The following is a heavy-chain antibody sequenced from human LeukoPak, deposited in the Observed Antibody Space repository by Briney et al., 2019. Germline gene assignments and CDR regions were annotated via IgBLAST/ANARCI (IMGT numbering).Heavy chain of an antibody. CDR2: IIPIFGTA. CDR3: ARIGYSYGLVRNYFNY. CDR1: GGTFSSYA. J-gene: IGHJ4*02. D-gene: IGHD5-18*01. V-gene: IGHV1-69*13. Sequence: SVKVSCKASGGTFSSYAISWVRQAPGQGLEWMGGIIPIFGTANYAQKFQGRVTITADESTGTAYMELSSLRSEDTAVYYCARIGYSYGLVRNYFNYWGQGTLVTVSS.